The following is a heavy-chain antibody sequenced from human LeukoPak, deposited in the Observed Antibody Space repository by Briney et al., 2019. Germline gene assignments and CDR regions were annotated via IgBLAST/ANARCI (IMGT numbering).Heavy chain of an antibody. Sequence: GGYLRLSCAASGFTFSSYAMSWVRQAPGKGLEWVSAISGSGGSTYYADSVKGRFTISRDNSKNTLDLQMNSPRAKDTDVYAFAIVVGATQRVHFDYWGEGTLVTVYS. V-gene: IGHV3-23*01. J-gene: IGHJ4*02. CDR2: ISGSGGST. D-gene: IGHD1-26*01. CDR3: AIVVGATQRVHFDY. CDR1: GFTFSSYA.